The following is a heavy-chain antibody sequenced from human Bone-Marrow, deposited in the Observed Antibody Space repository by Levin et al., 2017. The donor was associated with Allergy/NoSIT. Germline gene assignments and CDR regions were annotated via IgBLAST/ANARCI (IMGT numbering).Heavy chain of an antibody. J-gene: IGHJ4*02. V-gene: IGHV1-18*01. CDR2: ISAYSDNR. Sequence: ASVKVSCKTSGFAFSTYGFSWVRQAPGQGLEWVGWISAYSDNRNYTQKLQDRVTMTTDTSTSTTYMELRNLRSDDTAVYYCATRYDSSGYSLPPKDWGQGTLVTVSS. D-gene: IGHD3-22*01. CDR3: ATRYDSSGYSLPPKD. CDR1: GFAFSTYG.